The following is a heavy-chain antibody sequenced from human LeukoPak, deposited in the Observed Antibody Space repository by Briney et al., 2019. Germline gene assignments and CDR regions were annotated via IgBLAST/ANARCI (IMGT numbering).Heavy chain of an antibody. CDR1: GFTFSSYA. J-gene: IGHJ5*02. CDR3: ARTNRCSGDSCHPRENWFDP. Sequence: GRSLRLSCAASGFTFSSYAMHWVRQAPGKGLEWVAVISYDGSNKYYADSVKGRFTISRDNSKNTLYLQMNSLRAEDTAVYYCARTNRCSGDSCHPRENWFDPWGQGTLVTVSS. V-gene: IGHV3-30-3*01. CDR2: ISYDGSNK. D-gene: IGHD2-15*01.